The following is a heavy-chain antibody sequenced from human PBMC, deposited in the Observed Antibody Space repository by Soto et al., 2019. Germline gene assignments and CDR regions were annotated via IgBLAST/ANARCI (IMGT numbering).Heavy chain of an antibody. Sequence: PSETLSLTCAVSGGSISSGGYSWSWIRQPPGKGLEWIGYIYHSGSTYYNPSLKSRVTISVDRSKNQFSLKLSSVTAADTAVYYCARASSSGWFDPWGQGPLVTVSS. CDR2: IYHSGST. CDR1: GGSISSGGYS. D-gene: IGHD6-6*01. V-gene: IGHV4-30-2*01. CDR3: ARASSSGWFDP. J-gene: IGHJ5*02.